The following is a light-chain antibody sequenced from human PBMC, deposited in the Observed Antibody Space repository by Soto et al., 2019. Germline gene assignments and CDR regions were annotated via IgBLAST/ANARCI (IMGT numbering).Light chain of an antibody. J-gene: IGLJ1*01. CDR3: SAYAGSNTFV. CDR2: EVT. Sequence: QSVLTQPPSASGSPGQSVTISCTGTSSDVGGYNYVSWYQQHPGKAPKLMVYEVTLRPSGVPDRFSGSKSGNTASLTVSGLQADDEADYYCSAYAGSNTFVFGTGTQLTVL. V-gene: IGLV2-8*01. CDR1: SSDVGGYNY.